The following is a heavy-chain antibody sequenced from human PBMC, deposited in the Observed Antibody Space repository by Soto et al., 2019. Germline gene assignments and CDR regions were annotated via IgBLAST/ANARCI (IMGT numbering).Heavy chain of an antibody. CDR1: GGSISSSSYY. CDR3: ARRDIRYYYYGMDV. Sequence: SETLSLTCTVSGGSISSSSYYWGWIRQPPGKGLEWIGSIYYSGSTYYNPSLKSRVTISVDTSKNQFSLKLSSVTAADTAVYYCARRDIRYYYYGMDVWGQGTTVTVSS. D-gene: IGHD3-3*02. J-gene: IGHJ6*02. CDR2: IYYSGST. V-gene: IGHV4-39*01.